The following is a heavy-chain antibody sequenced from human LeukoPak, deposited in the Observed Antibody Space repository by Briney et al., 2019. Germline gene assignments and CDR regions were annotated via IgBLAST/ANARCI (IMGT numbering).Heavy chain of an antibody. Sequence: SETLPLTCTVSGGSLRRTNYYWGWIRQPPGKGLEWIGCIYYSGSTYYNPSLKSRVTISVDTSKNQFSLKLSSVTAADTAVYYCARAGRGYSYGYEPWGQGTLVTVSS. J-gene: IGHJ5*02. D-gene: IGHD5-18*01. CDR2: IYYSGST. CDR3: ARAGRGYSYGYEP. V-gene: IGHV4-30-4*08. CDR1: GGSLRRTNYY.